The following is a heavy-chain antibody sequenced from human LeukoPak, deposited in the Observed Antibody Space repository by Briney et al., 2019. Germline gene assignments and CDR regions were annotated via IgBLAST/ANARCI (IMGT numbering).Heavy chain of an antibody. J-gene: IGHJ6*02. CDR1: GGTFSSYA. Sequence: SVKVSCKASGGTFSSYAISWVRQAPGQGLEWMGGIIPIFGTANYAQKFQGRVTITADESTSTAYMELSSLRSEDTAMYYCAPALGIGYYSGVDVWGQGTTVTVSS. V-gene: IGHV1-69*01. D-gene: IGHD3-16*01. CDR2: IIPIFGTA. CDR3: APALGIGYYSGVDV.